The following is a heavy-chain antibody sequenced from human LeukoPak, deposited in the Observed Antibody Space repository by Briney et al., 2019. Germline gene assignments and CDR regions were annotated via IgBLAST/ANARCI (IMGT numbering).Heavy chain of an antibody. J-gene: IGHJ4*02. CDR2: ISSSGSTI. Sequence: PGGSLRLSCAASACTFSSYEMNWVRQAPGKGLEWVSYISSSGSTIYYADSVKGRFTISRDNAKSSLYLQMNSLRAEDTAVYSCARGGLFFDYWGQGTLVTVSS. CDR1: ACTFSSYE. D-gene: IGHD2-21*01. CDR3: ARGGLFFDY. V-gene: IGHV3-48*03.